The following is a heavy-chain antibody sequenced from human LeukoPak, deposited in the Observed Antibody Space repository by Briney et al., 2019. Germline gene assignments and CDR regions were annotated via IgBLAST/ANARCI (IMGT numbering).Heavy chain of an antibody. Sequence: GGSLRLSCAASGFTFSSYAMSWVRQAPGKGLEWVSAISGSGGSTYYADSVKDRFTISRDNSKNSLYLQMNSLRAEDTAVYYCARDYGLYGSGSYSPWFDPWGQGTLVTVSS. V-gene: IGHV3-23*01. CDR3: ARDYGLYGSGSYSPWFDP. D-gene: IGHD3-10*01. CDR1: GFTFSSYA. CDR2: ISGSGGST. J-gene: IGHJ5*02.